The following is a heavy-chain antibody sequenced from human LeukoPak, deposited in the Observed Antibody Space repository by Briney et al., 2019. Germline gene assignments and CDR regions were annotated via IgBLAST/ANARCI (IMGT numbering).Heavy chain of an antibody. CDR2: IYPGDSDT. V-gene: IGHV5-51*01. D-gene: IGHD2-15*01. CDR1: GYSFTTYW. J-gene: IGHJ5*02. Sequence: GESLKISCKGSGYSFTTYWIGWVRQMPGKGLEWMGIIYPGDSDTRYSPSFQGQVTISADKSISTAYLQWSSLKASDSAMYYCARRSYCSGGSCDNWLDPWGQGTLVTVSS. CDR3: ARRSYCSGGSCDNWLDP.